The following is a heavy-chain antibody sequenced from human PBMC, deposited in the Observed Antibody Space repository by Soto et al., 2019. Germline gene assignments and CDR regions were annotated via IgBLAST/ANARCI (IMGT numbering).Heavy chain of an antibody. J-gene: IGHJ4*02. V-gene: IGHV3-66*01. D-gene: IGHD3-3*01. Sequence: EVQLVESGGGLVQPGGSRTLSCAASGFTVSSNYMSWVRQAPGVGLEWVSPIWSGGSTYYADSVKGRFTISRDRSKNTLYLQMTSLRAEDTAVYYCARYDFLSGYYSYWGQGDLVTVSS. CDR3: ARYDFLSGYYSY. CDR2: IWSGGST. CDR1: GFTVSSNY.